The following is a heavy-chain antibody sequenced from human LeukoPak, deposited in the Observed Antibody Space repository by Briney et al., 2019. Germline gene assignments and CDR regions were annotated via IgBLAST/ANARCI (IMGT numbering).Heavy chain of an antibody. CDR2: ICTSGST. J-gene: IGHJ3*02. V-gene: IGHV4-4*09. Sequence: SETLSLTCTVSGGSISSYYWSWIRQPPGKGLEWIGYICTSGSTNYNPSLKSRVTISVDTSKNQFSLKPSSVTAADTAVYYCARHHPAAAGYDAFDIWGQGTMVTVSS. D-gene: IGHD6-13*01. CDR1: GGSISSYY. CDR3: ARHHPAAAGYDAFDI.